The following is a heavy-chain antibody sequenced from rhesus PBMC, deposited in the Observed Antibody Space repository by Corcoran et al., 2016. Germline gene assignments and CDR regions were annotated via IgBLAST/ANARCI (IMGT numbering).Heavy chain of an antibody. Sequence: EVRLVESGGGLVQPGGSLSLSCAAFGFTFRDCSMRWCRPAPGTGPEWVGVIKSKANSGTPEYAASVKGRFTISRDDSKTIASLQMNSLKTEDTAVYYCARGWGLDYWGQGVLVTVSS. CDR2: IKSKANSGTP. D-gene: IGHD7-45*01. CDR3: ARGWGLDY. CDR1: GFTFRDCS. V-gene: IGHV3-116*02. J-gene: IGHJ4*01.